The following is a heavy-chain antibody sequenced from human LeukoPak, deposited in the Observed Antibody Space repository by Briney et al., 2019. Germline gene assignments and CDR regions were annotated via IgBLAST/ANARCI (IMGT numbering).Heavy chain of an antibody. V-gene: IGHV3-49*03. Sequence: GGSLRLSCTASGFTFGDYAMSWFRQAPGKGLEWVGFIRSKAYGGTTEYAASVKGRFTISRDDSKSIAYLQMNSLKTEDTAVYYCTRAIVVVVAGGSDYWGQGTLVTVSS. CDR2: IRSKAYGGTT. J-gene: IGHJ4*02. D-gene: IGHD2-15*01. CDR3: TRAIVVVVAGGSDY. CDR1: GFTFGDYA.